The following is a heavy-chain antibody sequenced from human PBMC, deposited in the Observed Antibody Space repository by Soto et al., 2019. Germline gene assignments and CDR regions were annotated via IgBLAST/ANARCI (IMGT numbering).Heavy chain of an antibody. V-gene: IGHV4-39*01. CDR1: GGPIGTSAYY. CDR3: SRRAPEGFDP. Sequence: SETLSLTCAVPGGPIGTSAYYWGWIRQAPGKGLEWIGSINHSGNTYLSPSLKDRVTMSVDTSKNSLSLKLRSATAADTGLYYCSRRAPEGFDPWGQGTLVTVSS. J-gene: IGHJ5*02. CDR2: INHSGNT.